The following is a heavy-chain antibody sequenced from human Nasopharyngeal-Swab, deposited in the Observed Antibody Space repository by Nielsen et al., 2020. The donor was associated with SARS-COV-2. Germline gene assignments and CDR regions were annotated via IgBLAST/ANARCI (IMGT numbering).Heavy chain of an antibody. CDR2: ISSSSSTI. D-gene: IGHD2-2*01. CDR3: AGYCSSTSCSRNYYYYYMDV. J-gene: IGHJ6*03. V-gene: IGHV3-48*04. CDR1: GFTFSSYI. Sequence: GESLKISCAASGFTFSSYIMNWVRQAPGKGLEWVSYISSSSSTIYYADSVNGRFTISRDNAKNSLYLQMNSLRAEDTAVYYCAGYCSSTSCSRNYYYYYMDVWGKGTTVTVSS.